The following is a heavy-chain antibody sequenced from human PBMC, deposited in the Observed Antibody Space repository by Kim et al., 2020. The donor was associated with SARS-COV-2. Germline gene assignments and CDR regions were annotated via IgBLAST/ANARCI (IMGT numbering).Heavy chain of an antibody. D-gene: IGHD3-16*01. CDR2: IFDSGST. J-gene: IGHJ6*03. CDR1: GASMSGYC. V-gene: IGHV4-59*01. Sequence: SETLSLTCTVSGASMSGYCWTWIRQSPGKGPEWIGYIFDSGSTKYNPSLKSRVTFSVDTSKNQFSLNLRSVTAADTAVYYCARGLATNPYDYYYYYMEVWGKGTTVTVSS. CDR3: ARGLATNPYDYYYYYMEV.